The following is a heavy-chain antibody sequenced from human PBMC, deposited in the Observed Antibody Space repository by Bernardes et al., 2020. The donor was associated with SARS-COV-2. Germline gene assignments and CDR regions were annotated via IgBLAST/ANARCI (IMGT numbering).Heavy chain of an antibody. CDR3: ARGAYSLNKSGPRSVFDI. CDR2: INGDGTST. Sequence: GGSLRLSCAVSGFTFSSYWMHWIRKAPGKGLVWVSRINGDGTSTSYADYVKGRFTISRDNAKNTLNLQMNSLSAEDTAVYYCARGAYSLNKSGPRSVFDIWGQATMVTVSS. CDR1: GFTFSSYW. D-gene: IGHD1-26*01. J-gene: IGHJ3*02. V-gene: IGHV3-74*01.